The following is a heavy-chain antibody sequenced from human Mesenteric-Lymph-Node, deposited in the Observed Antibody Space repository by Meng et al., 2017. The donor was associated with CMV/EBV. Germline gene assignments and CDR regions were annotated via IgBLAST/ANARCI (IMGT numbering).Heavy chain of an antibody. CDR1: GFIFRSYW. CDR3: ASNIRFLEWLGS. J-gene: IGHJ5*02. D-gene: IGHD3-3*01. CDR2: INSNGSNT. V-gene: IGHV3-74*03. Sequence: CAASGFIFRSYWMHWVRQAPGKGLVWVSRINSNGSNTTYADSVKGRFTISRDNAKNTLYLQMNSLRAEDTAVYYCASNIRFLEWLGSWGQGTLVTVSS.